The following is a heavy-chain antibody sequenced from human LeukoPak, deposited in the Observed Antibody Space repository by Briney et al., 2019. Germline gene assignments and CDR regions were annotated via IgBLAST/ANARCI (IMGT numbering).Heavy chain of an antibody. D-gene: IGHD2-2*01. CDR2: ISSSGSTI. CDR3: ARRYCSSTSCRNYFDY. Sequence: KPGGSLRLSCAASGFTFSDYYMSWIRQAPGKGLEWVSYISSSGSTIYYADSVKGRFTISRDNAKNSLYLQMNSLRAEDTAVYYCARRYCSSTSCRNYFDYWGQGTLVTVSS. J-gene: IGHJ4*02. V-gene: IGHV3-11*01. CDR1: GFTFSDYY.